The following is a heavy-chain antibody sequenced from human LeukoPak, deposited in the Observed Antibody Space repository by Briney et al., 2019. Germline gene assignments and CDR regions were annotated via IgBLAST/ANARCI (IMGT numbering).Heavy chain of an antibody. Sequence: GESLKISCKTSGYKFTTYWIGWVRQMPGKGLEWMGIIFPGDSDTRYSPSFQGRVTISADKSISTAYLQWNSLKASDTAMYYCARPVLVAATDAFNIWGQGTMVTVSS. D-gene: IGHD2-15*01. CDR1: GYKFTTYW. CDR2: IFPGDSDT. CDR3: ARPVLVAATDAFNI. V-gene: IGHV5-51*01. J-gene: IGHJ3*02.